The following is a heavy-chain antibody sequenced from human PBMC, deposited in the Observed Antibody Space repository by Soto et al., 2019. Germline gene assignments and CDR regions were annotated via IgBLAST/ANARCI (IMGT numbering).Heavy chain of an antibody. Sequence: QVQLRQSGPGLVKPSGTLSLTCVVSGTSISSSYWWTWVRQSPGKGLEWIGEFYHTGITKYNPSLKTRVTISVDKSSNQFSLKLTSVTAADTAMYYCATLPPRIVVVLSEFPTWGQGSQVTVSS. J-gene: IGHJ5*02. V-gene: IGHV4-4*02. CDR1: GTSISSSYW. D-gene: IGHD2-21*01. CDR2: FYHTGIT. CDR3: ATLPPRIVVVLSEFPT.